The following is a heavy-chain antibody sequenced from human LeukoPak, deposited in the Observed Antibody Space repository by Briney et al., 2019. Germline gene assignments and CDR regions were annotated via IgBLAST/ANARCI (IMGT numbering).Heavy chain of an antibody. CDR3: ARDPTTVTKGFDI. V-gene: IGHV4-59*11. J-gene: IGHJ3*02. CDR2: ISYSGST. Sequence: SETLSLTCTVSGGSISSHYWTWIRPSPGKGLEWIGYISYSGSTNYNPSLKSRVTLSVDTSKDQFSLKLSSVPAADTAVYFCARDPTTVTKGFDIWGQGTTVTVSS. D-gene: IGHD4-17*01. CDR1: GGSISSHY.